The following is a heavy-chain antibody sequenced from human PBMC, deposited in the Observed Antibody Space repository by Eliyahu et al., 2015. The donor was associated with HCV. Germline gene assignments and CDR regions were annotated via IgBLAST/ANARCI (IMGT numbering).Heavy chain of an antibody. V-gene: IGHV3-21*01. J-gene: IGHJ6*02. CDR1: GFAYSDYT. Sequence: EVQLVESGGGLVKPGGSLRLSCSASGFAYSDYTXNWVRRAPGKGLEWVSSITSSGSHKLYADSLRGRFTISRDNAKKSLYLQLNGLRVDDTAVYYCARADIVAVAANLDYLGMDVWGQGTTVTVSS. CDR2: ITSSGSHK. D-gene: IGHD2-21*02. CDR3: ARADIVAVAANLDYLGMDV.